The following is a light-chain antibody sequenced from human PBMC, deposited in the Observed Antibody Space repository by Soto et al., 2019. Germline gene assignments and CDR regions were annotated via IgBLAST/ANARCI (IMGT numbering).Light chain of an antibody. CDR2: DAS. CDR1: QDVRKY. V-gene: IGKV1-33*01. Sequence: DIQMTQSPSSLSASVGDRVTITCQASQDVRKYLSWYQQKARKAPKLLIYDASNLETGVPSRFSGSGSGTDFTFPISSLQPEDIATYYCQQRHNLPPTFGPGTKVDIK. J-gene: IGKJ3*01. CDR3: QQRHNLPPT.